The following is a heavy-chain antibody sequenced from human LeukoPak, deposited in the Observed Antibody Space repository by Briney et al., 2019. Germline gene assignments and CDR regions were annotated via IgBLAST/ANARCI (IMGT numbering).Heavy chain of an antibody. CDR3: ASRYCSSTSCYSAY. CDR1: GFTFSSYS. D-gene: IGHD2-2*01. V-gene: IGHV3-21*01. J-gene: IGHJ4*02. CDR2: ISSSSSYI. Sequence: GGSLRLSCAASGFTFSSYSMNWVHQAPGKGLEWVSSISSSSSYIYYADSVKGRFTISRDNAKDSLYLQMNSLRAEDTAVYYCASRYCSSTSCYSAYWGQGTLVTVSS.